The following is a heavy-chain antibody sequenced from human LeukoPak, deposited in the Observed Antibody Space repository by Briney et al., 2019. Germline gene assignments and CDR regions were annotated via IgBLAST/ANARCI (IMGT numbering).Heavy chain of an antibody. CDR1: GGSISSSSYY. V-gene: IGHV4-39*07. Sequence: SETLSLTCTVSGGSISSSSYYWGWIRQPPGKELEWIGSIYYSGSTYYNPSLKSRVTISVDTSKNQFSLKLSSVTAADTAVYYCARDVFSSFYFGYWFDPWGQGTLVTVSS. CDR2: IYYSGST. J-gene: IGHJ5*02. CDR3: ARDVFSSFYFGYWFDP. D-gene: IGHD6-6*01.